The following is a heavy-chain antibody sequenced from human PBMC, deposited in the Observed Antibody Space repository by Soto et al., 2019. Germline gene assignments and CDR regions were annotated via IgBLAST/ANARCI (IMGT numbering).Heavy chain of an antibody. CDR1: GFTFSSYG. D-gene: IGHD6-6*01. Sequence: GGSLRLSCAASGFTFSSYGMHWVRQAPGKGLEWVAVISYDGSNKYYADSVKGRFTISRDNSKNTLYLQMNSLRAEDTAVYYCAKVSSSYPIDYWGQGTLVTVSS. J-gene: IGHJ4*02. V-gene: IGHV3-30*18. CDR2: ISYDGSNK. CDR3: AKVSSSYPIDY.